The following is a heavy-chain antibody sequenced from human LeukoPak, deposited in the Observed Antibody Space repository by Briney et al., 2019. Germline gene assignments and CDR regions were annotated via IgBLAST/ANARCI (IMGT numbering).Heavy chain of an antibody. Sequence: GASVKVSCKAFGYSFTGYHLHWVRQAPRQGLEWMGWVNPKTGGTNYARKFQGRVTMTRDTSINTVNMELSRLTSDVTAVYYCAREFSSKLEWLAYVTGDDAFDVWGQGTMITVS. CDR3: AREFSSKLEWLAYVTGDDAFDV. V-gene: IGHV1-2*02. D-gene: IGHD3-3*01. CDR2: VNPKTGGT. J-gene: IGHJ3*01. CDR1: GYSFTGYH.